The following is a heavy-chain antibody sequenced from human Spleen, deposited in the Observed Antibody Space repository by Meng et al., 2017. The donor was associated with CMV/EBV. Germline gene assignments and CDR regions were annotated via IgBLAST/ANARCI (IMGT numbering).Heavy chain of an antibody. CDR2: ISYDGSNK. CDR3: AGMGNNWNYLAY. CDR1: GFTFSSYV. V-gene: IGHV3-30-3*01. J-gene: IGHJ4*02. D-gene: IGHD1-7*01. Sequence: VRLVWAGAGVVQPGRSLRLYCAASGFTFSSYVMHWVRQAPGKGLEWVAVISYDGSNKYYADSVKGRFTISRDNSKNTLYLQMNSLRAEDTAVYYCAGMGNNWNYLAYWGQGTLVTVSS.